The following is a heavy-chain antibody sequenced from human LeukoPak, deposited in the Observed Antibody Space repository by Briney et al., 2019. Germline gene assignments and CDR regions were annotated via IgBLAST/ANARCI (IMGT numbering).Heavy chain of an antibody. CDR3: ARDRRGGSYLYYFDY. D-gene: IGHD1-26*01. Sequence: SETLSLTCTVSGGSISSYYWSWIRQPAGKGLEWIGRIYTSGSTNYNPSLKRRVTMSVDTSKNQFSLKLSSVTAADTAVYYCARDRRGGSYLYYFDYWGQGTLVTVSS. V-gene: IGHV4-4*07. CDR2: IYTSGST. J-gene: IGHJ4*02. CDR1: GGSISSYY.